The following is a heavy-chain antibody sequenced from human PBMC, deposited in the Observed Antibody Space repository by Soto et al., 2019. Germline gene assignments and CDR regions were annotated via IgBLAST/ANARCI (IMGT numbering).Heavy chain of an antibody. V-gene: IGHV6-1*01. D-gene: IGHD6-19*01. CDR1: GDSVSSNSAA. CDR3: ARDHWRREWLSHNDYGMDV. J-gene: IGHJ6*02. CDR2: TYYRSKWYN. Sequence: QTLSLTCAISGDSVSSNSAAWNWIRQSPSRGLEWLGRTYYRSKWYNDYAVSVKSRITINPDTSKNQFSLQLNSVTPEDTAVYYCARDHWRREWLSHNDYGMDVWGQGTTVTVSS.